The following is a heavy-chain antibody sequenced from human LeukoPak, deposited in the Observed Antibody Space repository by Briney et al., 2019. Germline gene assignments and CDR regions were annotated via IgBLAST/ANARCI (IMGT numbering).Heavy chain of an antibody. Sequence: GGSLRLSCAASGFTFSGSAMHWVRQASGKGLEWVGRIRSKANSYATAYAASVKGWLTISRDDSKNTAYLQMNSLKTEDTAVYYCSGSYVYNWFDPWGQGTLVTVSS. CDR2: IRSKANSYAT. V-gene: IGHV3-73*01. J-gene: IGHJ5*02. D-gene: IGHD3-10*01. CDR1: GFTFSGSA. CDR3: SGSYVYNWFDP.